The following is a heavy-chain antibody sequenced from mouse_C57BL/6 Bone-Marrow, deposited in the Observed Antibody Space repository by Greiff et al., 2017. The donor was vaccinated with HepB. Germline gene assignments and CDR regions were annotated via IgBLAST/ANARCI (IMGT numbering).Heavy chain of an antibody. V-gene: IGHV1-82*01. CDR3: ARFSTTVVAPYAMDY. J-gene: IGHJ4*01. D-gene: IGHD1-1*01. Sequence: QVQLQQSGPELVKPGASVKISCKASGYAFSSSWMNWVKQRPGKGLEWIGRIYPGDGDTKYNVKFKGKATLTADKSSSPAYLQLSSLTSEDSAVYFCARFSTTVVAPYAMDYWGQGTSVTVSS. CDR2: IYPGDGDT. CDR1: GYAFSSSW.